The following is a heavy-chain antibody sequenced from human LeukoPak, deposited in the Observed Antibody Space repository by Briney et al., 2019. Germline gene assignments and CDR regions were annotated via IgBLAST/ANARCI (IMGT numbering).Heavy chain of an antibody. CDR1: GYTFTSYG. CDR2: IIPIFGTA. J-gene: IGHJ5*02. Sequence: SVKVSCKASGYTFTSYGISWVRQAPGQGLEWMGGIIPIFGTANYAQKFQGRVTITADESTSTAYMELNSLRTEDTAVYYCAKDDSQMVRGGYNWFDLWGQGTLVTVSS. D-gene: IGHD3-10*01. CDR3: AKDDSQMVRGGYNWFDL. V-gene: IGHV1-69*13.